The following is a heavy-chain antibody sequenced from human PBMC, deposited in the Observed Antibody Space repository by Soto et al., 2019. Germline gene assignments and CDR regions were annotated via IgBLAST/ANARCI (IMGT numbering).Heavy chain of an antibody. CDR3: ARGNYDILTGYYGFFDY. J-gene: IGHJ4*02. V-gene: IGHV1-69*02. Sequence: QVQLVQSGAEVKEPGSSVKVSCKASGGTFSSYTISWVRQAPGQGLEWMGRIIPILGIANYAQKFQGRVTITADKSTSTAYMELSSLRSEDTAVYYCARGNYDILTGYYGFFDYWGQGTLVTVSS. CDR1: GGTFSSYT. D-gene: IGHD3-9*01. CDR2: IIPILGIA.